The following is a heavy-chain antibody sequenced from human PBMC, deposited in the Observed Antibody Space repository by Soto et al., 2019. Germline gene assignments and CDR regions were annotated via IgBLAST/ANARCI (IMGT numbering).Heavy chain of an antibody. D-gene: IGHD3-9*01. CDR1: GFTFSSYA. V-gene: IGHV3-23*01. Sequence: EVQLLESGGGLVQPGGSLRLSCAASGFTFSSYAMSWVRQAPGKGLEWGSAISGSGGSTYHADYVKARFTISRDNSKNTLYLQMNSLRAEDTAVYYCAKGGRVRYFDLFDYWGQGALVTVSS. J-gene: IGHJ4*02. CDR3: AKGGRVRYFDLFDY. CDR2: ISGSGGST.